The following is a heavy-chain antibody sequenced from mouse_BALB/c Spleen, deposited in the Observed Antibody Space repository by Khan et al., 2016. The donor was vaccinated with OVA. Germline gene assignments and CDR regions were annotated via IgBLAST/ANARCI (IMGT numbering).Heavy chain of an antibody. CDR3: TRDRIDY. V-gene: IGHV1-7*01. CDR2: INPTSGYP. Sequence: VQLQQSGAELAKPGASVKMSCKASGYTFTTYWMHWVKQRPGQGLEWIGYINPTSGYPDYNDKFKDRATLSADKSSSTAYMQLNRLTSEDSAVYYCTRDRIDYWGQGTTLTVSS. CDR1: GYTFTTYW. J-gene: IGHJ2*01.